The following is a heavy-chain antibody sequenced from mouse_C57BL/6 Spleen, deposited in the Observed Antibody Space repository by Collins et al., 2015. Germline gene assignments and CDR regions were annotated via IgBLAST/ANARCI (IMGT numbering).Heavy chain of an antibody. D-gene: IGHD3-2*01. V-gene: IGHV5-9-1*01. CDR3: ARSDSSGYGDY. Sequence: EYMGTISSGGSYTYYPDSVKGRFTISRDNAKNTLYLQMSSLRSEDTAMYYCARSDSSGYGDYWGQGTTLTVSS. CDR2: ISSGGSYT. J-gene: IGHJ2*01.